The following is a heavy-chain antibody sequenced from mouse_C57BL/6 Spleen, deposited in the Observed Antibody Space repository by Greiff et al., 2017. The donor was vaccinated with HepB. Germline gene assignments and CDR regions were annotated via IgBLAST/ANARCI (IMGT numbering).Heavy chain of an antibody. CDR2: ISDGGSYT. Sequence: EVQVVESGGGLVKPGGSLKLSCAASGFTFSSYAMSWVRQTPEKRLEWVATISDGGSYTYYPDNVKGRFTISRDHAKNNLYLQMSHLKSEDTAMYYCAGDGYYDSFAYWGQGTLVTVSA. D-gene: IGHD2-4*01. J-gene: IGHJ3*01. CDR1: GFTFSSYA. V-gene: IGHV5-4*01. CDR3: AGDGYYDSFAY.